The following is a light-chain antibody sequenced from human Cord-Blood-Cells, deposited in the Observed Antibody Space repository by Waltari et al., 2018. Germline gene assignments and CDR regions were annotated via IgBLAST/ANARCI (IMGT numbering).Light chain of an antibody. J-gene: IGKJ1*01. Sequence: CRASQSVSSSYLAWYQQKPGQAPRLLIYGASSRATGIPDRFSGSGSGTDFTLTISRLEPEDFAVYYCQQYGSSPRTFGQGTKVEIK. CDR3: QQYGSSPRT. CDR2: GAS. V-gene: IGKV3-20*01. CDR1: QSVSSSY.